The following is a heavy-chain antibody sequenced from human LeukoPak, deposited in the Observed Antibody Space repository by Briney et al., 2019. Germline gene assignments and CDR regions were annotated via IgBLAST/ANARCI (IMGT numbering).Heavy chain of an antibody. V-gene: IGHV1-69-2*01. CDR1: GYTFTDYY. D-gene: IGHD3-9*01. Sequence: ASVKVSCKVSGYTFTDYYMHWVQQAPGKGLEWMGLVDPEDGETICAEKFQGRVTITADTSTDTAYMELSSLRSEDTAVYYCATAPTSYDILTGPTKDYMDVWGKGTTVTVSS. CDR3: ATAPTSYDILTGPTKDYMDV. CDR2: VDPEDGET. J-gene: IGHJ6*03.